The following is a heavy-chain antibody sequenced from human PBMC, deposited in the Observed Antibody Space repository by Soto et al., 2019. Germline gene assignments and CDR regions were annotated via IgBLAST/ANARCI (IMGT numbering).Heavy chain of an antibody. CDR1: GYTFTNYY. CDR2: IDPSDSYI. J-gene: IGHJ4*02. CDR3: AIPLARTTPFDY. V-gene: IGHV5-10-1*03. D-gene: IGHD1-7*01. Sequence: EVQLVQSGAELKKPGESLRISCQASGYTFTNYYIAWVRQVPGKGLEWMGRIDPSDSYIKYSPSFEGHVTMSVDKSISTAFLQWSLLEASDTAMYFCAIPLARTTPFDYWGQGSLVTVSS.